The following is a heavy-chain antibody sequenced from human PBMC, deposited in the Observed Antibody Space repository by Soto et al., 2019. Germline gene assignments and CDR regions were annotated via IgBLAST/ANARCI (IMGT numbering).Heavy chain of an antibody. J-gene: IGHJ4*02. V-gene: IGHV3-30*19. CDR2: TSYDGTNK. CDR3: ARWGTTGGLDV. D-gene: IGHD3-16*01. Sequence: QVQLVESGGGVVRPGTSLRLSCVGSGFTFRSFVIHWVRQAPGRGLEWVALTSYDGTNKYFGDSVKGRFTISRDNSRNTVDLQMDSLRLEDTALYYCARWGTTGGLDVWGQGTLVSVSS. CDR1: GFTFRSFV.